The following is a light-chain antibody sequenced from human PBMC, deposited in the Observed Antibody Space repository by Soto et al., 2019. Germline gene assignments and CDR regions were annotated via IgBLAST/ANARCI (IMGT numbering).Light chain of an antibody. CDR2: SNN. CDR1: SSNIGSNY. Sequence: QPVLTQPHSASGTPGQRVTISCSGSSSNIGSNYVYWYQQLPGTAPKLLIYSNNQRPSGVPDRFSGSKSGTSASLAISGLRSEDEADYYCAAWDDSLSGRVFGTGTKLTV. J-gene: IGLJ1*01. V-gene: IGLV1-47*02. CDR3: AAWDDSLSGRV.